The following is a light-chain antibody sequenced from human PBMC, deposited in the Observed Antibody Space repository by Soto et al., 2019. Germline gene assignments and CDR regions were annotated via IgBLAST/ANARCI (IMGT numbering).Light chain of an antibody. V-gene: IGKV1-33*01. CDR1: QTISTY. Sequence: DIQMTQSPSSLSASVGDSFTMTCRASQTISTYLNWYQRKPGKAPKLLIYAASSLQSGVPSRFSGSGSGTDFTFTISSLQPEDNATYYCQQYENRPYTFGPGTKVDIK. CDR3: QQYENRPYT. J-gene: IGKJ3*01. CDR2: AAS.